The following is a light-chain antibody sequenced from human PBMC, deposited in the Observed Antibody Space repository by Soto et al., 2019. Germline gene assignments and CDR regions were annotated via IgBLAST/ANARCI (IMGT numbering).Light chain of an antibody. J-gene: IGKJ4*01. CDR2: KAS. CDR3: QQYNSYSPLT. Sequence: DIQMPPSPSSLSSCVVYRVPINFLASQSISSYLNWYQQKPAKAPKLLIYKASRLETGVPSRFSGSGSGTEFTLTISFLQPPDFATYYCQQYNSYSPLTCGGGPKGDIK. CDR1: QSISSY. V-gene: IGKV1-5*03.